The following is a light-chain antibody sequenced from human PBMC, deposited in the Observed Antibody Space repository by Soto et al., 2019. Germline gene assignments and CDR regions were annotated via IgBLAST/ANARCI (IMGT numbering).Light chain of an antibody. Sequence: DIVMTQSPDSLAGSLGGRANINCKSSQSVLYSSNNKNYLAWYQQKPGQPPKLLIHWASTRAAGVPDRFSGSGSGTDFTLTISRLQAEDLAVYFCQQYYPTPLTFGGGNKVEIK. CDR1: QSVLYSSNNKNY. CDR3: QQYYPTPLT. CDR2: WAS. V-gene: IGKV4-1*01. J-gene: IGKJ4*01.